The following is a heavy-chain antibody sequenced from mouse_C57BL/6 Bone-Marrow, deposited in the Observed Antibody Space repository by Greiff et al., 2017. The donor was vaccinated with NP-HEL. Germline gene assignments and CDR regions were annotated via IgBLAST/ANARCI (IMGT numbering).Heavy chain of an antibody. V-gene: IGHV1-42*01. CDR1: GYSFTGYY. CDR2: INPSTGGT. Sequence: VQLKQSGPELVKPGASVKISCKASGYSFTGYYMNWVKQSPEKSLEWIGEINPSTGGTTYNQKFKAKATLTVDKSSSTAYMQLKSLTSEDSAVYYCARRATEYYFDDWGQGTTLTVSS. J-gene: IGHJ2*01. CDR3: ARRATEYYFDD. D-gene: IGHD3-2*01.